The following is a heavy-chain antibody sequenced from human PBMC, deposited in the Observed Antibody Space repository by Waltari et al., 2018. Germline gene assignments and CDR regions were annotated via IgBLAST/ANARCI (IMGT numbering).Heavy chain of an antibody. D-gene: IGHD3-10*01. CDR2: IYYSGST. J-gene: IGHJ4*02. CDR3: ARWNYYGSGSYLESDY. CDR1: GRSISRGDYY. V-gene: IGHV4-30-4*08. Sequence: QVQLQESGPGLVKPSQTLSLTCTVSGRSISRGDYYLTWLRPPPGKGLEWIGYIYYSGSTYYNPSLKSRVTISVDTSKNQFSLKLSSVTAADTAVYYCARWNYYGSGSYLESDYWGQGTLVTVSS.